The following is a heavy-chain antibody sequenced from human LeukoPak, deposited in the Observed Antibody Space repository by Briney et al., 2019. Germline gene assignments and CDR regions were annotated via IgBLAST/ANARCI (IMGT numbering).Heavy chain of an antibody. Sequence: SSETLSLTCTVSGGSISGGSYFWSWIRQPPGKGLEWIGCIYYSGYTNYKSSLKSRATISVDTSKNQFSLKLSSVTAADTAVYYCARVYGAGYDFRGAFDIWGQGTMVTVSS. J-gene: IGHJ3*02. D-gene: IGHD5-12*01. CDR3: ARVYGAGYDFRGAFDI. V-gene: IGHV4-61*01. CDR1: GGSISGGSYF. CDR2: IYYSGYT.